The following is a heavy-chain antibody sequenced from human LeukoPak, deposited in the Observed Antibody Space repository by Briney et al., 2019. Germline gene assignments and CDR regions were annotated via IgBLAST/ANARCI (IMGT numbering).Heavy chain of an antibody. CDR1: GYIFTRYV. J-gene: IGHJ3*02. D-gene: IGHD3-22*01. V-gene: IGHV1-3*01. CDR3: ARDRKPGWYYYDSSGYFSDAFDI. Sequence: ASVKVSCKASGYIFTRYVMHWVRQAPGQRLEWMGWINAGNGNTKYSQEFQGRVTITRDTSISTAYMELSRLRSDDTAVYYCARDRKPGWYYYDSSGYFSDAFDIWGQGTMVTVSS. CDR2: INAGNGNT.